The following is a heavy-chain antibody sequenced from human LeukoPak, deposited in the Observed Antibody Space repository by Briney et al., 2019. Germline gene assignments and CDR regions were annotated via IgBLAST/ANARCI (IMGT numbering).Heavy chain of an antibody. Sequence: PGGSLRLSCAASGFTFSSYSMNWVRQAPGKGLEWVSSISSSGSTIYYADSVKGRFTISRDNARNSLYLQMNSLRAEDTAVYYCARERAVASLRPYYFDYWGQGTLVTVSS. CDR3: ARERAVASLRPYYFDY. CDR1: GFTFSSYS. D-gene: IGHD6-6*01. V-gene: IGHV3-21*04. J-gene: IGHJ4*02. CDR2: ISSSGSTI.